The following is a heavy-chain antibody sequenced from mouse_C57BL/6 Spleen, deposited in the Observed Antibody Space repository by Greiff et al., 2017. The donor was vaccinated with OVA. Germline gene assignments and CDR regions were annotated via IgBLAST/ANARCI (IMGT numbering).Heavy chain of an antibody. CDR1: GYTFTSYW. Sequence: VQLQQPGAELVRPGTSVKLSCKASGYTFTSYWMPWVKQRPGQGLEWIGVIDPSDSYTNYNQKFKGKSTLTVDTSSITTYMQLSSLTAEDSAVDYCARSGCYNCSSVFDYWGQGTTLTVSS. CDR2: IDPSDSYT. CDR3: ARSGCYNCSSVFDY. J-gene: IGHJ2*01. D-gene: IGHD1-1*01. V-gene: IGHV1-59*01.